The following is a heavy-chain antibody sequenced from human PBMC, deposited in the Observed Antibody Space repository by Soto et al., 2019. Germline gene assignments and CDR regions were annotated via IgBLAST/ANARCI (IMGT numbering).Heavy chain of an antibody. J-gene: IGHJ4*02. D-gene: IGHD3-10*01. CDR2: IRSSAERGTT. V-gene: IGHV3-15*07. Sequence: EVQMVESGGGLVKPGGSLRLSCAASGFVFKNARMSWARQAPGRGLEWVGHIRSSAERGTTDYAAPVKGIFTISRDDSQNTLYLQMNSLKTEDTAVYFCYHYGSGSYSTDYWGQGTLVTVSS. CDR3: YHYGSGSYSTDY. CDR1: GFVFKNAR.